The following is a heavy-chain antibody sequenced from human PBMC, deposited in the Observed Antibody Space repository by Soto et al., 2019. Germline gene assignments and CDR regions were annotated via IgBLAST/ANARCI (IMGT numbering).Heavy chain of an antibody. CDR1: GGSISSGGYS. D-gene: IGHD4-17*01. CDR2: GYHSGST. V-gene: IGHV4-30-2*01. CDR3: ANLYGDYVSY. Sequence: SETLSLTCAVSGGSISSGGYSWSWIRQPPGKGLEWIGYGYHSGSTFYNPSLKSRVTISVDRSKNQFSLKLSSVTAADTAVYYCANLYGDYVSYWGQGTLVTVSS. J-gene: IGHJ4*02.